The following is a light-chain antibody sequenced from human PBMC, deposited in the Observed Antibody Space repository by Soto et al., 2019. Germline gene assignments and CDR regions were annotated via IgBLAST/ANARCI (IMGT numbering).Light chain of an antibody. Sequence: DIQMTQSPSSLSASVGDRVTITCRASQGIRNGLGWYQQKPGKAPKRLIYAASSLQSGVPSRFSGSGSGTEFTRTISSLQPEDFATYYCLQHNSYPRTFGQGTKVDIK. J-gene: IGKJ1*01. CDR1: QGIRNG. V-gene: IGKV1-17*01. CDR3: LQHNSYPRT. CDR2: AAS.